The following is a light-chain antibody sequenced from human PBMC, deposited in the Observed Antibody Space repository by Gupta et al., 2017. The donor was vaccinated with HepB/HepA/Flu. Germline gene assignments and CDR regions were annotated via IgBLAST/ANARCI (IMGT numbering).Light chain of an antibody. V-gene: IGKV3-20*01. CDR1: HSVSTY. Sequence: GPLSAAPRERSSRSSMASHSVSTYLAWYHQKPGQAPKLLIYVASSRATGIPDRFSGSGSGTDFTLTISRLEPEDFAVYYCLHDNSSPQTFGQGTKVEIK. CDR3: LHDNSSPQT. CDR2: VAS. J-gene: IGKJ1*01.